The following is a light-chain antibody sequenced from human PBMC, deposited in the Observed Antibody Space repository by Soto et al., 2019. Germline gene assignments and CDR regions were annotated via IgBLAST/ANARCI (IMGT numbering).Light chain of an antibody. CDR2: AAS. J-gene: IGKJ4*01. CDR1: QGINSY. CDR3: QQLNSYPSST. V-gene: IGKV1-9*01. Sequence: IQLTQSPSSLSASVGDRVTITCRASQGINSYLAWYQQKPGKAPELLIYAASTLQSGAPSRFSGSGSGTEFILTISSLQPEDSATYYCQQLNSYPSSTFGGGTKVDI.